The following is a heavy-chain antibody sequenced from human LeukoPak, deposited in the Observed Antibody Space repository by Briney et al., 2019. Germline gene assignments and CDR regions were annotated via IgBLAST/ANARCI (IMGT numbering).Heavy chain of an antibody. V-gene: IGHV4-39*07. CDR3: ATSAVPAAIDDAFDI. J-gene: IGHJ3*02. CDR2: IYYSGST. CDR1: GGSISGTPYN. Sequence: SETLSLTCIVSGGSISGTPYNCGWIRQSPGKGLEWIGNIYYSGSTYYNPSLKSRVTMSVDTSKNQFSLKLSSVTAADTAVYYCATSAVPAAIDDAFDIWGQGTMVTVSS. D-gene: IGHD2-2*02.